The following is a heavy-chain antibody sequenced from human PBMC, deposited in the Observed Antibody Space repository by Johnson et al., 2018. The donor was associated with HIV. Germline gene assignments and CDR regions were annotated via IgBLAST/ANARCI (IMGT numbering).Heavy chain of an antibody. Sequence: MLLVESGGGVVRPGGSLRLSCAASGFTFDDYGMSWVRQAPGKGLEWVSDINWNGGSTGYADSVKGRFTISRDNAKNSLYLQMKSLRAEDTALYYCAREVRYNLNQVPAFDIWGQGTMVTVSS. CDR3: AREVRYNLNQVPAFDI. CDR2: INWNGGST. J-gene: IGHJ3*02. CDR1: GFTFDDYG. D-gene: IGHD1-20*01. V-gene: IGHV3-20*04.